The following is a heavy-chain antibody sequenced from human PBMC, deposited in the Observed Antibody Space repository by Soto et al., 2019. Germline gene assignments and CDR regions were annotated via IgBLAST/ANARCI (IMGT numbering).Heavy chain of an antibody. CDR3: ARSDPGISGPLSFDY. CDR2: IIPIFGTA. V-gene: IGHV1-69*13. Sequence: GASVKVSCKASGGTFSSYAISWVRQAPGQGLEWMGGIIPIFGTANYAQKFQGRVTITADESTSTAYMELSSLRSEDTAVYYCARSDPGISGPLSFDYWGQGTLVTVSS. D-gene: IGHD6-19*01. CDR1: GGTFSSYA. J-gene: IGHJ4*02.